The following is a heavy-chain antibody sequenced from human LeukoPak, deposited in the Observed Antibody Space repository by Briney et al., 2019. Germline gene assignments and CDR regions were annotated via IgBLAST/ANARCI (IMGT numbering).Heavy chain of an antibody. D-gene: IGHD2-2*01. CDR3: AKDAIVVVPAARWFDP. CDR2: ISGSGGST. V-gene: IGHV3-23*01. J-gene: IGHJ5*02. CDR1: GFTFSSYA. Sequence: GGSLRLSCAASGFTFSSYAMSWVRQAPGKGLEWVSAISGSGGSTYYADSVKGRFTISRDNSKNTLYLQMNSLRAEDTAVYYCAKDAIVVVPAARWFDPWGQGTLVTVSS.